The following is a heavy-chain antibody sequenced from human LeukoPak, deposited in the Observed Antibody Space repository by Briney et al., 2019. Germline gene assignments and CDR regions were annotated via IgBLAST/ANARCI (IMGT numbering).Heavy chain of an antibody. V-gene: IGHV6-1*01. Sequence: SQTLSLTCAISGDSVSSNSATWNWIRQCPSRGLEWLGRTYYRSKWYNNYAVSVKSRITIIPDTSNNQFSLQLNSVTPEDTAVYYCARDKGGGVDTALAYWGQGTLVTVSS. CDR2: TYYRSKWYN. CDR1: GDSVSSNSAT. J-gene: IGHJ4*02. CDR3: ARDKGGGVDTALAY. D-gene: IGHD5-18*01.